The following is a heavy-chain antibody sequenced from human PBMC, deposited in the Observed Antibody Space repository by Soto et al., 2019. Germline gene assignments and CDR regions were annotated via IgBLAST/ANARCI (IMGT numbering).Heavy chain of an antibody. Sequence: QVQLVESGGGVVQPGRSLRLSCAASGFTFSSYGMHWVRQAPGKGLEWVAVISYDGSNKYYADSVKGRFTISRDNSKNTVYLQMNSLRAEDTAVYYCAKGSQLLWFGELFAPYFDYWGQGTLVTVSS. CDR1: GFTFSSYG. V-gene: IGHV3-30*18. CDR3: AKGSQLLWFGELFAPYFDY. CDR2: ISYDGSNK. D-gene: IGHD3-10*01. J-gene: IGHJ4*02.